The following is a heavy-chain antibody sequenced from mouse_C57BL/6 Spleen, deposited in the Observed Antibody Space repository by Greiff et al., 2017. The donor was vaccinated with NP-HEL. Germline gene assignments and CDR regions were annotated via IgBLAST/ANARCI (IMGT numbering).Heavy chain of an antibody. CDR3: ARVWDYDGGDWFAY. CDR1: GYTFTSYW. Sequence: QVQLKQSGAELAKPGASVKLSCKASGYTFTSYWMHWVKQRPGQGLEWIGYINPSSGDTKYNQKFKDKATLTADKSSSTAYMLLSSLTYEDSAVYYCARVWDYDGGDWFAYWGQGTLVTVSA. J-gene: IGHJ3*01. CDR2: INPSSGDT. D-gene: IGHD2-4*01. V-gene: IGHV1-7*01.